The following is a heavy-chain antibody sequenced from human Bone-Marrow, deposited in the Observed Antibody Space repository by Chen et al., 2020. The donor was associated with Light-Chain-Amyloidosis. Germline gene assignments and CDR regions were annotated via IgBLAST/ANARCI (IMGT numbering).Heavy chain of an antibody. CDR2: ISWNSGSI. J-gene: IGHJ4*02. D-gene: IGHD1-26*01. CDR1: GFTFDDYA. V-gene: IGHV3-9*01. CDR3: AKLRSEVGADEYYFDY. Sequence: EVQLVESGGGLVQPGRSLRLSCAASGFTFDDYAMHWVRQAPGKGLEWVSGISWNSGSIGYADSVKGRFTISRDNAKNSLYLQMNSLRAEDTALYYCAKLRSEVGADEYYFDYWGQGTLVTVSS.